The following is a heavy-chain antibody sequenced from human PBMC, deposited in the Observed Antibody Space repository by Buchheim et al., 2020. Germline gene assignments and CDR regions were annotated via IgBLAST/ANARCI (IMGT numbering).Heavy chain of an antibody. V-gene: IGHV3-21*01. CDR2: ISSSSSYI. D-gene: IGHD4-17*01. CDR1: GFTFSSYS. Sequence: EVQLVESGGGLVKPGGSLRLSCAASGFTFSSYSMNWVRQAPGKGLEWVSSISSSSSYIYYADSVKGRFTISRDNAKNSLYLQMNSLRAEDTAVYYCARSGGRGDYPKRQNYYYGMDVWGQGTT. CDR3: ARSGGRGDYPKRQNYYYGMDV. J-gene: IGHJ6*02.